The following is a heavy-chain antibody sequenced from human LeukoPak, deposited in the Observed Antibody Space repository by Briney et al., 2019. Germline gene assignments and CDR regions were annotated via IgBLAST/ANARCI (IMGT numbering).Heavy chain of an antibody. D-gene: IGHD6-13*01. J-gene: IGHJ6*02. CDR1: GFISSHYG. CDR3: ARDVVGSSNNGMDV. V-gene: IGHV3-33*05. Sequence: GGSLRLSCAASGFISSHYGMHWVRQAPGKGLEWVAVIQNDASTENFADSVKGRFTISRDNSKNTVFLQMNSLRVEDTAVYYCARDVVGSSNNGMDVWGQGTTVTVSS. CDR2: IQNDASTE.